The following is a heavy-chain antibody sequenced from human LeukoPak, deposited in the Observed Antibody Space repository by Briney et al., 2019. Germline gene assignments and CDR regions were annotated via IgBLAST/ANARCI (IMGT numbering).Heavy chain of an antibody. V-gene: IGHV4-34*01. Sequence: SETLSLTRAVYGGSFSGYYWSWIRQPPGKGLEWIGEINHSGSTNYNPSLKSRVTISVDTSKNQFSLKLSSVTAADTAVYYCARDRRITMVRGVIKWFDPWGQGTLVTVSS. CDR1: GGSFSGYY. CDR3: ARDRRITMVRGVIKWFDP. D-gene: IGHD3-10*01. J-gene: IGHJ5*02. CDR2: INHSGST.